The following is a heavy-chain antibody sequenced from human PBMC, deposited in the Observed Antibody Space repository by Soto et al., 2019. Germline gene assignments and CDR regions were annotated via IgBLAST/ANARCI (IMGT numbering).Heavy chain of an antibody. CDR3: RSGRVSGNYLYFDY. Sequence: PGGSLRLSGAASGFTFSDHYMDWVRQSPGKGLEWVGRIRNRANSYITDYAASVKGRFTISREDSKNSLYLQMNSLKTEDTAVYYCRSGRVSGNYLYFDYWGHGTLVTVSS. CDR2: IRNRANSYIT. D-gene: IGHD1-26*01. V-gene: IGHV3-72*01. J-gene: IGHJ4*01. CDR1: GFTFSDHY.